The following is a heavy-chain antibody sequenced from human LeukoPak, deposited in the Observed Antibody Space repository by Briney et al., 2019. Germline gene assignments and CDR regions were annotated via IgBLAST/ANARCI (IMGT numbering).Heavy chain of an antibody. V-gene: IGHV3-23*01. Sequence: PGGSLRLSCAASGFTFSNYAMSWVRQAPGKGLEWVSGISGSGDSTYFADSVKGRFTISRDNSKNTLYLLMNSLRAEDTAIYYCAKDRSDSSSWYCVDVWGQGTTVTVSS. CDR1: GFTFSNYA. D-gene: IGHD6-13*01. CDR2: ISGSGDST. CDR3: AKDRSDSSSWYCVDV. J-gene: IGHJ6*02.